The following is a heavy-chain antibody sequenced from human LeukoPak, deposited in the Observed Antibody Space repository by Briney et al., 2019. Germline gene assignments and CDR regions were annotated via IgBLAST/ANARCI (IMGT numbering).Heavy chain of an antibody. V-gene: IGHV3-9*01. CDR1: GFTFDAYA. J-gene: IGHJ4*02. CDR3: AKDIGGLITIPFDY. Sequence: LRLSCAASGFTFDAYAMHWVRQAPGKGLEWVSGISWNSGSIGYADSVKGRFTISRDNAKNSLYLQMNSLRAEDTALYYCAKDIGGLITIPFDYWGQGTLVTVSS. CDR2: ISWNSGSI. D-gene: IGHD3-3*01.